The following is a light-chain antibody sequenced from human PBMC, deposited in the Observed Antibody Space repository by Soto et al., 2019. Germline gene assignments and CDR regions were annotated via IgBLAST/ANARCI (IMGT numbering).Light chain of an antibody. J-gene: IGLJ1*01. CDR2: EVY. Sequence: QSALTQPPSASGSPGQSVTISCTGTSSDVGGNNYVSWYQHHPGKAPKLMIFEVYKRPSGVPDRFSGSKSANTASLTVSGLQAEDEAAYSSTSYAGLSFVFGPGTKVTVL. CDR3: TSYAGLSFV. V-gene: IGLV2-8*01. CDR1: SSDVGGNNY.